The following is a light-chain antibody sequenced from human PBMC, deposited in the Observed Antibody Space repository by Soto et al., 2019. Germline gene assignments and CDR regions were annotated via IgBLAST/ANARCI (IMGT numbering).Light chain of an antibody. V-gene: IGKV3-11*01. J-gene: IGKJ5*01. Sequence: EIVLTQSPATLSLSPGESATLSCRASQSFRGLLAWYQQKPGQAPGLLIYDAYNRATGIPPRFSGSGSGTDFTLTISSLEPEDSAVYYCQQRHMWPITFGQGTRLEIK. CDR3: QQRHMWPIT. CDR1: QSFRGL. CDR2: DAY.